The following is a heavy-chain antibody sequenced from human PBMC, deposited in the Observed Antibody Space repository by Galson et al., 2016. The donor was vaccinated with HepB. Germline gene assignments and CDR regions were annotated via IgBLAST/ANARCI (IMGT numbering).Heavy chain of an antibody. V-gene: IGHV3-53*01. CDR3: ARRWKEMATITDAFDI. CDR1: GFTVSSNY. J-gene: IGHJ3*02. CDR2: IYSGGST. Sequence: SLRLSCAASGFTVSSNYTSWVRQAPGKGLEWVSLIYSGGSTYYADSVKGRFTISRDNSKNTVYLQMNTLRAEDTAVYYCARRWKEMATITDAFDIWGQGTMVTVSS. D-gene: IGHD5-24*01.